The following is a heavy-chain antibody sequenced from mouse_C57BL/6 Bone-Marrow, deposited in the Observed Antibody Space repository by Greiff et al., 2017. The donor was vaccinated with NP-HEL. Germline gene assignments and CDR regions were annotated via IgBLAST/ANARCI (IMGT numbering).Heavy chain of an antibody. CDR3: AREGYYAWFAY. V-gene: IGHV1-59*01. D-gene: IGHD1-1*02. Sequence: QVQLQQPGAELVRPGTSVKLSCKASGYTFTSYWMHWVKQRPGQGLEWIGVIDPSDSYTNYTQKFKGKATLTVDTSSSTAYMQLSSLTSEDSAVYYCAREGYYAWFAYWGQGTLVTVSA. CDR1: GYTFTSYW. J-gene: IGHJ3*01. CDR2: IDPSDSYT.